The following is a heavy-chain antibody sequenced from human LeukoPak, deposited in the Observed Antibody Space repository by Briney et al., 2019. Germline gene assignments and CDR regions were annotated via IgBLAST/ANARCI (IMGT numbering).Heavy chain of an antibody. CDR1: GVSFSSYW. V-gene: IGHV3-74*01. CDR2: IKSDGST. CDR3: ARAPCEIGCYYPEFFRH. Sequence: GGSLRLSCAASGVSFSSYWRHWVRQAPGKGLVWVSRIKSDGSTNYAASVKGRFTISRDNAKNTLSLQMNSLRAEGTAVYYCARAPCEIGCYYPEFFRHWGQGTLLTVPS. D-gene: IGHD3-22*01. J-gene: IGHJ1*01.